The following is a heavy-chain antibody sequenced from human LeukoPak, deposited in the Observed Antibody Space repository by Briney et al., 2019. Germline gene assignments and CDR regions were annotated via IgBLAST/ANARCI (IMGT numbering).Heavy chain of an antibody. CDR1: GSSISSYY. V-gene: IGHV4-59*08. Sequence: MSSETLSLTCTVSGSSISSYYWSWIRQPPGKGLEWIGCIYYSGSTNYNPSLKSRVTISVDTSKNQFSLKLYSVTAADTAVYYCTRFAAVAGPYYFDYWGQGTLVTVSS. CDR2: IYYSGST. CDR3: TRFAAVAGPYYFDY. J-gene: IGHJ4*02. D-gene: IGHD6-19*01.